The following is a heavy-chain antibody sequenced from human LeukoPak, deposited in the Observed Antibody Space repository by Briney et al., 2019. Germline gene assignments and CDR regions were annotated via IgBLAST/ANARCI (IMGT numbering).Heavy chain of an antibody. V-gene: IGHV3-74*01. D-gene: IGHD2-21*02. CDR2: INSDGSST. J-gene: IGHJ4*02. CDR3: ARGSVVTMGGCFDY. CDR1: GFTFSSYW. Sequence: GGSLRLSCAASGFTFSSYWMHWVRQAPGNGLVWVSRINSDGSSTSYADSVKGRFTISRDNAKNTLYLQMNSLRAEDTAVYYCARGSVVTMGGCFDYWGQGTLVTVSS.